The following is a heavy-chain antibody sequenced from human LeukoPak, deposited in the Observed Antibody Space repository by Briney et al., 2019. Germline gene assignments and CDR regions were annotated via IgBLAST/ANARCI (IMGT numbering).Heavy chain of an antibody. CDR2: ISAYNGNT. J-gene: IGHJ4*02. V-gene: IGHV1-18*01. Sequence: ASVKVSCKASGYTFTSYGISWGRQAPGQGLEWMGWISAYNGNTNYAQKLQGRVTMTTDTSTSTAYMELRSLRSDDTAVYYCARLNDYGDYRPTYYFDYWGQGTLVTVSS. D-gene: IGHD4-17*01. CDR3: ARLNDYGDYRPTYYFDY. CDR1: GYTFTSYG.